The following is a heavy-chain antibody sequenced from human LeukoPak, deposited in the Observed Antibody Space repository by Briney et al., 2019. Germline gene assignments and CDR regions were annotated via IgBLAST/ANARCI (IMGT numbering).Heavy chain of an antibody. CDR3: ARGFGGLRWNYYFDY. J-gene: IGHJ4*02. D-gene: IGHD4-23*01. CDR1: GFIFSDYA. V-gene: IGHV3-30*04. CDR2: ISHDGTNE. Sequence: GGSLRLSCVASGFIFSDYAMHWVRQAPGKGLEWVAIISHDGTNEYHADSVKGRFTISRDNSKNTLYLQMNSLISEDTAVYLCARGFGGLRWNYYFDYWGQGTLVTVSS.